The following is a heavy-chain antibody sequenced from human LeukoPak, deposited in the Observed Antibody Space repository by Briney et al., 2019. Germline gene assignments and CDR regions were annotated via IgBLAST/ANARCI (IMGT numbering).Heavy chain of an antibody. CDR1: GGSISSDKW. V-gene: IGHV4-4*02. J-gene: IGHJ4*02. Sequence: SETLSLTCAVSGGSISSDKWWSWVRQPPGKGLEYIGEFHQSVSTNYNPSLKSRLTISVDKSKNQFSLKLSSVTAADTAVYYCACHSGWSGPSEWGQGTLVTVSS. D-gene: IGHD6-19*01. CDR2: FHQSVST. CDR3: ACHSGWSGPSE.